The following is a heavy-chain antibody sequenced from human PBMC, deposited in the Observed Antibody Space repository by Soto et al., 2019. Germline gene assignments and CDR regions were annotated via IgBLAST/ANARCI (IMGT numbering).Heavy chain of an antibody. V-gene: IGHV3-7*01. CDR3: AREIPTVTTDAFDI. J-gene: IGHJ3*02. CDR2: IKQDVSEK. D-gene: IGHD4-17*01. CDR1: GFTFSSYW. Sequence: PGGSLRLSCAASGFTFSSYWMSWVRQAPGKGLEWVANIKQDVSEKYYVDSVKGRFTISRDNAKNSLYLQMNSLRAEDTAVYYCAREIPTVTTDAFDIWGQGTMVTVS.